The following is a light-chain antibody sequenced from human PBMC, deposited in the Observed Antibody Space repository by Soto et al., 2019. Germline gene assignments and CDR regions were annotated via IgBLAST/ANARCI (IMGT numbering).Light chain of an antibody. CDR3: QQRHSYPIT. CDR1: QTISSY. CDR2: DAS. V-gene: IGKV1-39*01. Sequence: DIQMTQSPSSLSASVGDRVTITCRASQTISSYLNWYQQKPGKAPNLLIYDASSLQSGVPSRFSGSGSGTDFTLTISSLQPEDFATYYCQQRHSYPITFGQGTRLEIK. J-gene: IGKJ5*01.